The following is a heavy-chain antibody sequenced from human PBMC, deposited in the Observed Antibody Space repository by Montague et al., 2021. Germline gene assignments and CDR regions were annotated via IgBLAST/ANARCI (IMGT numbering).Heavy chain of an antibody. CDR3: ARERDRYYYMDI. V-gene: IGHV4-38-2*02. J-gene: IGHJ6*03. Sequence: SETLSLTCTVSRSLINNDYYCGWIRQPPGKGLEWMGSVSNGGRTYYNPSLKSRVTISVDTSKNHFSLKLSSVTAADTAMYYCARERDRYYYMDIWGKGTTITVSS. CDR2: VSNGGRT. CDR1: RSLINNDYY.